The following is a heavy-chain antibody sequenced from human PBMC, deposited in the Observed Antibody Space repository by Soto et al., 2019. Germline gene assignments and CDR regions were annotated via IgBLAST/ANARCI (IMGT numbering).Heavy chain of an antibody. CDR2: IHQSGST. CDR1: GDSISKTNW. CDR3: ARVPIIVEIPPAPSGWFDP. J-gene: IGHJ5*02. Sequence: SETLSLTCTVSGDSISKTNWWSWVRQPPGEGLEWIGEIHQSGSTNYSPSLKGRVTISVDNSKNQFSLKLRSVSAADTAVYYCARVPIIVEIPPAPSGWFDPWGQGTLVTVSS. V-gene: IGHV4-4*02. D-gene: IGHD2-2*01.